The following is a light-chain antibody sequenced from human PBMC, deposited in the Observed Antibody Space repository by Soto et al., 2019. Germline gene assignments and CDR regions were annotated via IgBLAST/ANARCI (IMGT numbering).Light chain of an antibody. J-gene: IGKJ5*01. Sequence: EIVMTQSPATPSVSPGERATLSCSASTSVSSNLAWYQQKPGQAPRLLIYGASTRATGIPARFSGSGSGTEFTLTISSLQSEDFAVYYCQQYNNWPITFGQGTRLEIK. CDR2: GAS. CDR1: TSVSSN. CDR3: QQYNNWPIT. V-gene: IGKV3D-15*01.